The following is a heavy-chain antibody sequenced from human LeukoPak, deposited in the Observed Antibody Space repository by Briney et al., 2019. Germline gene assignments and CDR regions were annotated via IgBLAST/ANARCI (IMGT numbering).Heavy chain of an antibody. CDR3: AGKMGTLGHAFDI. CDR1: GFTFSSYG. CDR2: IRYDGSNR. V-gene: IGHV3-30*02. Sequence: PGGSLRLSCVASGFTFSSYGMHWVRQAPGKGLEWVSFIRYDGSNRYCADSVKGRFTISRDNAKNSLYLQMNSLRAEDTAVYYCAGKMGTLGHAFDIWGQGTMVTVSS. J-gene: IGHJ3*02. D-gene: IGHD7-27*01.